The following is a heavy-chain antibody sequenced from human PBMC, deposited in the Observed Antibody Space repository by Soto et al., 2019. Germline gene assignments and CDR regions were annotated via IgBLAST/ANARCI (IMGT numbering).Heavy chain of an antibody. D-gene: IGHD2-2*01. CDR3: AKHPLQRQLTLEYYYYYMDV. J-gene: IGHJ6*03. V-gene: IGHV3-23*01. CDR2: ISGSGGST. Sequence: GGSLRLSCAASGFTFSSYAMSWVRQAPGKGLEWVSAISGSGGSTYYADSVKGRFTISRDNSKNTLYLQMNSLRAEDTAVYYWAKHPLQRQLTLEYYYYYMDVWGKGTTVTVSS. CDR1: GFTFSSYA.